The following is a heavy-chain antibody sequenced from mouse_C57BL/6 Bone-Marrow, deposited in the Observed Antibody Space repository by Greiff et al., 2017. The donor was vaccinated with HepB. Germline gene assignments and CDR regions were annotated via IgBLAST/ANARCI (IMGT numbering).Heavy chain of an antibody. V-gene: IGHV1-61*01. CDR3: ASGHITTVVPDWYFDV. D-gene: IGHD1-1*01. J-gene: IGHJ1*03. CDR2: IYPSDSET. Sequence: VQLQQPGAELVRPGSSVKLSCKASGYTFTSYWMDWVKQRPGQGLEWIGNIYPSDSETHYNQKFKDKATLTVDKSSSTAYMQLSSLTSEDSAVYYCASGHITTVVPDWYFDVWGTGTTVTVSS. CDR1: GYTFTSYW.